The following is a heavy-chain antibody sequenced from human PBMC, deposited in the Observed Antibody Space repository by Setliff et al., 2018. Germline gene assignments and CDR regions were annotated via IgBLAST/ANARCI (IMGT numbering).Heavy chain of an antibody. CDR1: GFTFSNYA. V-gene: IGHV3-23*03. CDR2: IYSGGSRT. Sequence: PGGSLRLSCEASGFTFSNYAMGWVRQAPGKGLEWVSVIYSGGSRTYSADSVKGRFTIFRDNSRNTLHLQMNSLRAEDTAVYYCARSRTIAVKGGVFAVWGRGTLVTVSS. CDR3: ARSRTIAVKGGVFAV. D-gene: IGHD6-19*01. J-gene: IGHJ2*01.